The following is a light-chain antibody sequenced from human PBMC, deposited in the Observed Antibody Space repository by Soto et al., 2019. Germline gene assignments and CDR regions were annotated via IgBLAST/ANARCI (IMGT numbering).Light chain of an antibody. CDR1: QSIGTS. V-gene: IGKV1-39*01. Sequence: DIQLTQSPSSLSASVGDRVTITCRASQSIGTSLCWYQQRPGKAHNLLICSASNLRTGVPSRFSGGGSGTDFTLTLSSLQPEDFATYFWHQSHTAPLTFGGGNRVEIK. CDR3: HQSHTAPLT. CDR2: SAS. J-gene: IGKJ4*01.